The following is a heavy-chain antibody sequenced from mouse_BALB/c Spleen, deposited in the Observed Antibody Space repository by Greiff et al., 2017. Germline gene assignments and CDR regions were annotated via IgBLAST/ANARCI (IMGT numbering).Heavy chain of an antibody. CDR1: GYSITSGYY. V-gene: IGHV3-6*02. CDR2: ISYDGSN. CDR3: ARDPNYDGYFDV. Sequence: EVQLKESGPGLVKPSQSLSLTCSVTGYSITSGYYWNWIRQFPGNKLEWMGYISYDGSNNYNPSLKNRISITRDTSKNQFFLKLNSVTTEDTATYYCARDPNYDGYFDVWGAGTTVTVSS. D-gene: IGHD1-1*01. J-gene: IGHJ1*01.